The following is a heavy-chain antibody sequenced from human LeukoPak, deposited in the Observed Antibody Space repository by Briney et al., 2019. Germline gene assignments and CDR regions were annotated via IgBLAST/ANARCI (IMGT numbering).Heavy chain of an antibody. J-gene: IGHJ3*02. Sequence: GASVTVSCKAFGYTFTSNKMHWVRQAPGQALEWMGWITPFNGNTNYAQKFQDRVTITRDRSMSTAYMGLSSLRSEDTAMYYCARSRGVGAFDIWGQGTMVTVSS. CDR3: ARSRGVGAFDI. D-gene: IGHD3-10*01. V-gene: IGHV1-45*02. CDR2: ITPFNGNT. CDR1: GYTFTSNK.